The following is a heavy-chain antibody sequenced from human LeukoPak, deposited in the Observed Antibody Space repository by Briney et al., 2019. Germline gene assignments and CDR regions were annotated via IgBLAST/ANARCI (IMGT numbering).Heavy chain of an antibody. V-gene: IGHV3-74*03. D-gene: IGHD3-3*01. CDR2: INSDGSST. CDR1: AFTFGNYW. CDR3: ARDWSYGLDV. J-gene: IGHJ6*02. Sequence: GGSLRLSCAASAFTFGNYWMHWVRQAPGKGLVWVSRINSDGSSTTYAGSVKGRFTISRDNAKNTLYLQMNSLRADDTAVYYCARDWSYGLDVWGQGTTVTVSS.